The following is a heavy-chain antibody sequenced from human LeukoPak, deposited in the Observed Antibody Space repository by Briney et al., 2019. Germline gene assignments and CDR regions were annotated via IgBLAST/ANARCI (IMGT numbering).Heavy chain of an antibody. CDR3: ARDGVWFGELSDY. CDR1: GYSISSSYY. D-gene: IGHD3-10*01. CDR2: IYYSGST. J-gene: IGHJ4*02. V-gene: IGHV4-59*12. Sequence: SETLSLTCTVSGYSISSSYYWSWIRQPPGKGLEWIGYIYYSGSTNYNPSLKSRVTISVDTSKNQFSLKLSSVTAADTAVYYCARDGVWFGELSDYWGQGTLVTVSS.